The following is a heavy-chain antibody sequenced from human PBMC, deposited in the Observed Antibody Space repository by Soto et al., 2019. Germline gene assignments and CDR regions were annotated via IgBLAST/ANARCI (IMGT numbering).Heavy chain of an antibody. D-gene: IGHD6-19*01. CDR1: GGTIRSPDW. CDR2: LFKSGST. CDR3: ARGRDRYSNGWSWFAP. V-gene: IGHV4-4*02. Sequence: QVQLQESGPGLVEPSGTLSLTCGVSGGTIRSPDWWTWVRQPPGKGLEWIGELFKSGSTNYTPSLVSRVTISVDKSKNQFALTLTSVTAADTAVYVCARGRDRYSNGWSWFAPSGQGILVTVSS. J-gene: IGHJ5*02.